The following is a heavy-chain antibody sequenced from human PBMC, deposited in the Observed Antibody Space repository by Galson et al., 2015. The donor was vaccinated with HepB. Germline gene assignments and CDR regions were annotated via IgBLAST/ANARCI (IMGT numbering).Heavy chain of an antibody. CDR2: SYYTATT. V-gene: IGHV4-59*01. D-gene: IGHD1-14*01. J-gene: IGHJ4*02. CDR1: GGSLSPYS. Sequence: QVRLQESGPLLVKAWETLSLTCTVSGGSLSPYSWSWVGQPPGKGLEWTGYSYYTATTNYNPSLKSSITICIDTSKHRFPLKLISGTAADTAVFYCARKTGPHLDYWGQGTLVTVSS. CDR3: ARKTGPHLDY.